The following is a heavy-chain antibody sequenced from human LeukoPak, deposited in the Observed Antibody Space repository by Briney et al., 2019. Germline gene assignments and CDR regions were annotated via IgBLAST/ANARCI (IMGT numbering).Heavy chain of an antibody. CDR3: ARDRVVVTATNFDY. D-gene: IGHD2-21*02. CDR2: ISAYNGNT. Sequence: ASVKVSCKASGYTFTGYYMHWVRQAPGQGLGWMGWISAYNGNTNYAQKLQGRVTMTTDTSTSTAYMELRSLRSDDTAVYYCARDRVVVTATNFDYWGQGTLVTVSS. J-gene: IGHJ4*02. CDR1: GYTFTGYY. V-gene: IGHV1-18*04.